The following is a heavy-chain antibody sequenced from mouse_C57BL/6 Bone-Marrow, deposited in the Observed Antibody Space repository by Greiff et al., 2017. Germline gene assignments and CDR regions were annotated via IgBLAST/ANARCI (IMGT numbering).Heavy chain of an antibody. D-gene: IGHD1-1*01. Sequence: EVQLVASGGGLVKPGGSLKLSCAASGFTFSDYGMHWVRQAPEKGLEWVAYLSRGRSTIYYADTVKGRFTISRDNAKNTLCLQMTSLRSEDTAMYYWARRGHGSSRDYWGQGTTLTVSS. CDR1: GFTFSDYG. CDR3: ARRGHGSSRDY. V-gene: IGHV5-17*01. J-gene: IGHJ2*01. CDR2: LSRGRSTI.